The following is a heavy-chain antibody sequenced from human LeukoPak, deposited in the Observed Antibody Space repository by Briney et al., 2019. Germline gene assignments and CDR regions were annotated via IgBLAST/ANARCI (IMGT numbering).Heavy chain of an antibody. CDR2: ISGSGGGT. J-gene: IGHJ4*02. D-gene: IGHD3-22*01. V-gene: IGHV3-23*01. CDR1: GITLSNYG. Sequence: GGSLRLSCAVSGITLSNYGMSWVRLAPGKGLEWVAGISGSGGGTKYADSVKGRFTISRDNPRNTLYLQMISLRAEDTAVYFCAKRGVVIRVILVGFHKEAYYFDSWGQGALVTVSS. CDR3: AKRGVVIRVILVGFHKEAYYFDS.